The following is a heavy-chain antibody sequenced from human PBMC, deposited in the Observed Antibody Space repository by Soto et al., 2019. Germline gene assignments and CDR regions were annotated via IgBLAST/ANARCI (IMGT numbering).Heavy chain of an antibody. CDR2: ISYDGSNK. CDR3: AKPRQITSLLLYYFDY. Sequence: QVQLVESGGGVVQPGRSLRLSCAASGFTFSSYGMHWVRQAPGKGLEWVAVISYDGSNKDYADSVKGRFTISRDNSKNPRYLQMNSLRAEATAVYYCAKPRQITSLLLYYFDYWGQGTLVTVSS. D-gene: IGHD2-15*01. CDR1: GFTFSSYG. V-gene: IGHV3-30*18. J-gene: IGHJ4*02.